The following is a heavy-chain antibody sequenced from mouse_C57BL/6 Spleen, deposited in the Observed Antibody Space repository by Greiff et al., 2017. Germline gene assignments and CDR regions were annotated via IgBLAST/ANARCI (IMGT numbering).Heavy chain of an antibody. J-gene: IGHJ4*01. CDR3: ARPSVDY. CDR2: ISSGSSTI. V-gene: IGHV5-17*01. CDR1: GFTFSDYG. Sequence: EVKLVESGGGLVKPGGSLKLSCAASGFTFSDYGMHWVRQAPEKGLVWVAYISSGSSTIYYADTVKGRFTISRDNAKNTLFLQMTSLGSEDTAMYYCARPSVDYWGQGTSVTVSS.